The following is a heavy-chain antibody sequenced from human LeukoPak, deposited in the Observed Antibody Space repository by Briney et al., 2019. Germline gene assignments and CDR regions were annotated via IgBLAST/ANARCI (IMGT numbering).Heavy chain of an antibody. CDR1: GFTFSSYG. J-gene: IGHJ6*02. CDR3: AEDKTYAPNSDYYYYGMDV. D-gene: IGHD1-7*01. Sequence: GGSLRLSCAASGFTFSSYGMHWVRQAPGKGLEWVAVISYDGSNKYYADSVKGRFTISRDNSKNTLYLQMNSLRAEDTAVYYCAEDKTYAPNSDYYYYGMDVWGQGTTVTVSS. CDR2: ISYDGSNK. V-gene: IGHV3-30*18.